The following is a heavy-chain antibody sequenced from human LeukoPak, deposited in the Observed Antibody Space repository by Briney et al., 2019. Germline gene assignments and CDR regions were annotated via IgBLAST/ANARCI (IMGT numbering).Heavy chain of an antibody. J-gene: IGHJ4*02. CDR1: GGTFSSYA. CDR2: IIPILGIA. D-gene: IGHD4-4*01. CDR3: ARVLTVTTATIDY. V-gene: IGHV1-69*04. Sequence: SVKVSCKASGGTFSSYAISWVRQAPGQGLEWMGRIIPILGIANYAQKFQGRVTITADKSTSTAYMELSSLRSEDTAVYYCARVLTVTTATIDYWGQGTLVTVSS.